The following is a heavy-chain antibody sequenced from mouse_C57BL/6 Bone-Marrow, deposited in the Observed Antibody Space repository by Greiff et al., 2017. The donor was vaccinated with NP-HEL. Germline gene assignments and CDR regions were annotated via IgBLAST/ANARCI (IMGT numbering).Heavy chain of an antibody. V-gene: IGHV1-15*01. D-gene: IGHD1-1*01. CDR3: TRSRYYGSSPWFAY. J-gene: IGHJ3*01. Sequence: VQLKESGAELVRPGASVTLSCKASGYTFTDYEMHWVKQTPVHGLEWIGAIDPETGGTAYNQKFKGKAILTADKSSSTAYMELRSLTSEDSAVYYCTRSRYYGSSPWFAYWGQGTLVTVSA. CDR1: GYTFTDYE. CDR2: IDPETGGT.